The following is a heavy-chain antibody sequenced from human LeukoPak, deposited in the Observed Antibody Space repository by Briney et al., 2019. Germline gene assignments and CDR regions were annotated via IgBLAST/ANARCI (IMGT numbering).Heavy chain of an antibody. CDR3: TRRIAVSGIGYYGMDV. D-gene: IGHD6-19*01. V-gene: IGHV5-51*01. CDR1: GYRFTSYW. CDR2: IYPGDSDT. J-gene: IGHJ6*02. Sequence: GESLKISCKGSGYRFTSYWIGWVRQMPGKGLEWMGLIYPGDSDTRYSPSFQGQVTISVDKSISTAYLQWSSLKASDTAMYYCTRRIAVSGIGYYGMDVWGQGTTVTVSS.